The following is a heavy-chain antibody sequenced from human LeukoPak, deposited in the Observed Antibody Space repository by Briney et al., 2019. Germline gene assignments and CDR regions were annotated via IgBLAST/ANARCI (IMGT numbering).Heavy chain of an antibody. J-gene: IGHJ3*02. CDR1: GYTFTGYY. Sequence: ASVKVSCKASGYTFTGYYMHWVRQAPGQGLEWMGWINPNSDFTNFAQNFQGRVTMTSDTSTGTAYMELRSLRSDDTAVYYCARRVAVARRDAFDIWGQGTMVTVSS. D-gene: IGHD6-19*01. V-gene: IGHV1-2*02. CDR3: ARRVAVARRDAFDI. CDR2: INPNSDFT.